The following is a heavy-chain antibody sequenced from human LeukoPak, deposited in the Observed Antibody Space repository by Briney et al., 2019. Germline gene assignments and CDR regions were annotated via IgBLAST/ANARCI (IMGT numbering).Heavy chain of an antibody. CDR1: GGSFSGYY. CDR3: ARVHGYCSSTSCYTAPYYYYGMDV. J-gene: IGHJ6*02. Sequence: SETLSLTCAVYGGSFSGYYWSWIRQPPGKGLEWIGEINHSGSTNYNPSLRSQVTISVDTSKNQFSLKLSSVTAADTAVYYCARVHGYCSSTSCYTAPYYYYGMDVWGQGTTVTVSS. V-gene: IGHV4-34*01. CDR2: INHSGST. D-gene: IGHD2-2*02.